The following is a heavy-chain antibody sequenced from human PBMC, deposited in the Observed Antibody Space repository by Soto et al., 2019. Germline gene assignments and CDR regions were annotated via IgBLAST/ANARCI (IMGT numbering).Heavy chain of an antibody. V-gene: IGHV3-48*03. CDR1: GFTFSSYE. D-gene: IGHD2-2*01. CDR3: AREGEEYCSSTSCYYYGMDV. J-gene: IGHJ6*02. CDR2: ISSSGSTI. Sequence: AGGSLRLSCAASGFTFSSYEMNWVRQAPGKGLEWVSYISSSGSTIYYADSVKGRFTISRDNAKNSLYLQMNSLRAEDTAVYYCAREGEEYCSSTSCYYYGMDVWGQGTTVTVSS.